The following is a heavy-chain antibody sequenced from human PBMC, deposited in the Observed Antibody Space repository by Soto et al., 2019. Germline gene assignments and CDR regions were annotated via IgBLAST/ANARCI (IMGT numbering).Heavy chain of an antibody. CDR2: ISKSGGGT. CDR1: GFTFSNYA. CDR3: AKTSSLFDY. J-gene: IGHJ4*02. D-gene: IGHD6-13*01. Sequence: EVQLLESGGGLVQPGGSLRLSCAASGFTFSNYAMSWVRQAPGKGLEWVSSISKSGGGTHYADSVKGRFTISRDNSKNTLYLQMNSLKAEDTAVYSCAKTSSLFDYWGQGTLVTVSS. V-gene: IGHV3-23*01.